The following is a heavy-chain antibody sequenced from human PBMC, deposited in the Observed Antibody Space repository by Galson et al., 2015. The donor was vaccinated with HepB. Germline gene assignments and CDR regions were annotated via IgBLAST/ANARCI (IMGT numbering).Heavy chain of an antibody. Sequence: SVKVSCKASGYTFTSYAMHWVRQAPGQRLEWMGWINAGNGNTKYSQKFQGRVTITRDTSASTAYMELSSLRSEDTAVYYCARGKVDGSGSYYYYGMDVWGQGTTVTVSS. V-gene: IGHV1-3*01. CDR2: INAGNGNT. CDR1: GYTFTSYA. CDR3: ARGKVDGSGSYYYYGMDV. D-gene: IGHD3-10*01. J-gene: IGHJ6*02.